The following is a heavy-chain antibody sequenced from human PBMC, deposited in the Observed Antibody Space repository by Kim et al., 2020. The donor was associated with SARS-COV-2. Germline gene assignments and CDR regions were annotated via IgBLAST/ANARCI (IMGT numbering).Heavy chain of an antibody. V-gene: IGHV3-48*03. CDR2: ISSSGSTI. Sequence: GGSLRLSCAASGFTFSSYEMNWVRQAPGKGLEWVSYISSSGSTIYYADSVKGRFTISRDNAKNSLYLQMNSLRAEDTAVYYCARGEGSGSFDPWGQGTLVTVSS. D-gene: IGHD3-10*01. CDR3: ARGEGSGSFDP. J-gene: IGHJ5*02. CDR1: GFTFSSYE.